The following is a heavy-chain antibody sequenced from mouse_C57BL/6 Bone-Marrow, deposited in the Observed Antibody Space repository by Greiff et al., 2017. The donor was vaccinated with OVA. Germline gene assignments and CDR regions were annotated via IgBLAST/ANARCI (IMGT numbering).Heavy chain of an antibody. CDR3: ARGDYDYDGYYAMDY. CDR1: GYTFTDYN. V-gene: IGHV1-18*01. Sequence: VQLQQSGPELVKPGASVKIPCKASGYTFTDYNMDWVKQSHGKSLEWIGDINPNNGGTIYNQKFKGKATLTVDKSSSTAYMELRSLTSEDTAVYYCARGDYDYDGYYAMDYWGQGTSVTVSS. D-gene: IGHD2-4*01. J-gene: IGHJ4*01. CDR2: INPNNGGT.